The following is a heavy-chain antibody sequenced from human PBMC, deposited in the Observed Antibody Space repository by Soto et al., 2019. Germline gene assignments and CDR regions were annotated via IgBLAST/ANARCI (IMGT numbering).Heavy chain of an antibody. CDR1: GYTFTSYD. CDR2: MNPNSGNT. J-gene: IGHJ4*02. D-gene: IGHD3-10*01. Sequence: ASVKVSCKASGYTFTSYDINWVRQATGQGLEWMGWMNPNSGNTGYAQKFQGRVTMTRNTSISTAYMELSSLRSEDTAVYYCARGSIWLGDSPTDYWGQGTLVTVSS. CDR3: ARGSIWLGDSPTDY. V-gene: IGHV1-8*01.